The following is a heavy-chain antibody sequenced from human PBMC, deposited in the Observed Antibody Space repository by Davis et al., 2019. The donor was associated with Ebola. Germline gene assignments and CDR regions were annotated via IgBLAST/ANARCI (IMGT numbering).Heavy chain of an antibody. D-gene: IGHD4-11*01. Sequence: PSETLSLTCTVSGGSINSYYWNWIRQPPGKGLEWIGNVYYSGSTNYNPSLMSRVTISIDRSKNQFSLKVTSVTAADTAVYYCAKSGHDYSNVFGMDVWGQGTTVTVSS. CDR2: VYYSGST. CDR3: AKSGHDYSNVFGMDV. V-gene: IGHV4-59*08. CDR1: GGSINSYY. J-gene: IGHJ6*02.